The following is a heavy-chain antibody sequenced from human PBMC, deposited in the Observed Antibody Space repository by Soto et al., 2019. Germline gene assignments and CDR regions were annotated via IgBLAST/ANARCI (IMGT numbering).Heavy chain of an antibody. J-gene: IGHJ4*02. Sequence: QVQLVQSGAEVKKPGASVKVSCKASGYTFSSYAIHWVRQAPGQRLEWMGWINAGDGNTKYSQRLLGRVTISRDTSASTAYMEQTSLRSEDMAVYYCARGTVTTGALFDYWGQGTLVTVSS. CDR1: GYTFSSYA. D-gene: IGHD4-17*01. CDR3: ARGTVTTGALFDY. CDR2: INAGDGNT. V-gene: IGHV1-3*01.